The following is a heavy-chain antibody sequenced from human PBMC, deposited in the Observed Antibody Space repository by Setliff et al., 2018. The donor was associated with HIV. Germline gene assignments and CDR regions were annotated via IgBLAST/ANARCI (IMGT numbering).Heavy chain of an antibody. D-gene: IGHD1-1*01. Sequence: GGSLRLSCAASGFTFSSHWMSWVRQAPGKGLEWVANIKQDESEEWYADSVKGRFTISRDNSKNTLYLQVSSLRPEDTALYYCASARIPTGGTSTSFDYWGRGTLVTVSS. V-gene: IGHV3-7*01. J-gene: IGHJ4*02. CDR1: GFTFSSHW. CDR2: IKQDESEE. CDR3: ASARIPTGGTSTSFDY.